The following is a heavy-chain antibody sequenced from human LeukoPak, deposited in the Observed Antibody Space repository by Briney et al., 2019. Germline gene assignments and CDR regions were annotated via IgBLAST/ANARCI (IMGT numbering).Heavy chain of an antibody. CDR1: GGSISSSSYY. J-gene: IGHJ3*02. V-gene: IGHV4-39*01. Sequence: SETLSLTCTVSGGSISSSSYYWGWIRQPPGKGLEWIGSIYYSGSTYYNPSLKSRVTISVDTSKNQFSLKLSSVTAADTAVYYCARPSSHHRGPLWAFDIWGQGTMVTVSS. CDR3: ARPSSHHRGPLWAFDI. D-gene: IGHD1-14*01. CDR2: IYYSGST.